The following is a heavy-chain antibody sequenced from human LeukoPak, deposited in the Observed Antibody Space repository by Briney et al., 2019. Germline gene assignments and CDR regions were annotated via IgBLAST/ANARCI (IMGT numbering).Heavy chain of an antibody. V-gene: IGHV4-59*01. CDR3: ARAWGSGWYLFDY. CDR2: IYYSGST. D-gene: IGHD6-19*01. Sequence: SETLSLTCTVSGGSISSYYWSWIRQPPGKGLEWIGYIYYSGSTNYNPSLKSRVTISVDTSKNQFSLKLSSVTAADTAVYYCARAWGSGWYLFDYWGQGTLVTVPS. J-gene: IGHJ4*02. CDR1: GGSISSYY.